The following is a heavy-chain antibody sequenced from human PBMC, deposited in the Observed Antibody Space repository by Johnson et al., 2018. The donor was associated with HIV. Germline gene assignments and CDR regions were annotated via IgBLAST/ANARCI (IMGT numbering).Heavy chain of an antibody. D-gene: IGHD7-27*01. Sequence: HWVRQAPGKGLEWVASLSYDGSTKDYADSVKGRFTISRDISKNLLYLQMNSLRAEDTTMYYCARPRTGSDAFDIWGQGTMVTVSS. CDR2: LSYDGSTK. J-gene: IGHJ3*02. V-gene: IGHV3-30*04. CDR3: ARPRTGSDAFDI.